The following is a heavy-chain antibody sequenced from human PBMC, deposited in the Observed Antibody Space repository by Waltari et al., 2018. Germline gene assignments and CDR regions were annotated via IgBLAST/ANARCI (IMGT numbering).Heavy chain of an antibody. CDR1: GYTFTSYA. CDR2: INAGNGNT. J-gene: IGHJ4*02. CDR3: ARGVGIAVAGTLDY. Sequence: QVQLVQSGAEVKKPGASVKVSCKASGYTFTSYAMHWVRQAPGQRLEWMGWINAGNGNTKYSQKFQGRVTITRDTSASTAYMELSSLRSEDTAVYYCARGVGIAVAGTLDYWGQGTLVTVSS. D-gene: IGHD6-19*01. V-gene: IGHV1-3*01.